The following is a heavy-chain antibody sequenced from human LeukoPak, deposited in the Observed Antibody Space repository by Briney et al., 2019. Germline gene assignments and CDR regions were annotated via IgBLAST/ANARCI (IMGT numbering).Heavy chain of an antibody. J-gene: IGHJ4*02. V-gene: IGHV4-59*12. CDR2: IYYSGST. D-gene: IGHD2-8*01. CDR1: GGSISSYY. Sequence: SETLSLTCTVSGGSISSYYWSWIRQPPGKGLEWIGYIYYSGSTNYNPSLKSRVTISVDTSKNQFSLKLASVTAADTAVYYCASKQYCTNGVCSYAGEPCDYWGQGTLVTVS. CDR3: ASKQYCTNGVCSYAGEPCDY.